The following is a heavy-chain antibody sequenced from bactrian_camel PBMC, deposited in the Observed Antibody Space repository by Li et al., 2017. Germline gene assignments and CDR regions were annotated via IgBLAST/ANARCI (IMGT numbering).Heavy chain of an antibody. CDR3: AKERGSYYKQYVPASD. J-gene: IGHJ4*01. CDR1: GFTFSSYD. Sequence: HVQLVESGGGLVRPGGSLRLSCAASGFTFSSYDMAWVRQVPGTGLEWVSGIKSDGDTTYLADSVKGRFTISRDNAKNTLYLQMNSLKTEDTAMYYCAKERGSYYKQYVPASDRGQGTQVTVS. V-gene: IGHV3S1*01. CDR2: IKSDGDTT. D-gene: IGHD3*01.